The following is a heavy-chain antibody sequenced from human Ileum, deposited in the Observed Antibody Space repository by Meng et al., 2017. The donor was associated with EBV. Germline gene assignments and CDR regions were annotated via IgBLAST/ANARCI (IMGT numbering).Heavy chain of an antibody. CDR3: ARDQAMIRY. J-gene: IGHJ4*02. V-gene: IGHV1-69*01. Sequence: VQLVQSGAEVKKPGSSVKVSCKASGGTFTNYAINWVRQAPGQGLEWMGGAIPVFGTPNYAQKFQGRVTITADESTNTAYMELYSLRSEDTAVYYCARDQAMIRYWGQGTLVTVSS. CDR1: GGTFTNYA. D-gene: IGHD3-10*01. CDR2: AIPVFGTP.